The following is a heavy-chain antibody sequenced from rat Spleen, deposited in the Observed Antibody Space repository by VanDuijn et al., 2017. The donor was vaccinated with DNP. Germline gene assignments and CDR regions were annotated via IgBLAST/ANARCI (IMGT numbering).Heavy chain of an antibody. CDR3: TRAGGYNYYFDY. V-gene: IGHV5-31*01. CDR2: ITNTGGST. J-gene: IGHJ2*01. D-gene: IGHD1-4*01. CDR1: GFTFNNYW. Sequence: EVQLVESGGGLVQPGRSLKLSCVASGFTFNNYWMTWIRQAPGKGLEWVASITNTGGSTYYPDSVKGRFTISRDNAKSTLYLQMNSVRSEDTATYYCTRAGGYNYYFDYWGQGVMVTVSS.